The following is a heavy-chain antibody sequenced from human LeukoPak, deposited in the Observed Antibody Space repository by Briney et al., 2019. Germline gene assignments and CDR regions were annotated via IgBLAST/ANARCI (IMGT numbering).Heavy chain of an antibody. D-gene: IGHD6-13*01. CDR3: AKEIAAAGTGGVDY. Sequence: PGGSLRLSCAASGFTFEDYAMHWVRQAPGKGLEWVSGISWNSGSISYADSVKGRFTISRDNAKNSLYLQMNSLRAEDTALYYCAKEIAAAGTGGVDYWGQGTLVTVSS. J-gene: IGHJ4*02. CDR1: GFTFEDYA. CDR2: ISWNSGSI. V-gene: IGHV3-9*01.